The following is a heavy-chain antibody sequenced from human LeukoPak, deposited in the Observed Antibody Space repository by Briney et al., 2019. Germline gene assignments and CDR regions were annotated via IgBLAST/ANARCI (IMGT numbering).Heavy chain of an antibody. Sequence: SSETLSLTCAVYGGSFSAYYWSWIRQPPGKGLEWIGEINHSGSTNYNPSLKSRVTISVDTSKNQFSLKLSSLTAADTAVYYCARDWRKVYYYYMDVWGKGTTVTVSS. V-gene: IGHV4-34*01. CDR1: GGSFSAYY. CDR3: ARDWRKVYYYYMDV. J-gene: IGHJ6*03. CDR2: INHSGST. D-gene: IGHD1-1*01.